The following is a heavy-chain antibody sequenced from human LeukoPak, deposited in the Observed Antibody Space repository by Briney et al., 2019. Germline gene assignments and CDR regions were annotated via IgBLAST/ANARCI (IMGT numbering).Heavy chain of an antibody. J-gene: IGHJ4*02. CDR2: ISGSGDST. CDR1: GFTFSSYA. CDR3: DRLVIIPYFDY. Sequence: GGFLRLSCAASGFTFSSYAMSWVRQAPGKGLEWVSAISGSGDSTYYADSVKGRFTISRDNSKNTLYLQMNSLRAEDTAVYYCDRLVIIPYFDYWGQGTLVTVSS. V-gene: IGHV3-23*01. D-gene: IGHD3/OR15-3a*01.